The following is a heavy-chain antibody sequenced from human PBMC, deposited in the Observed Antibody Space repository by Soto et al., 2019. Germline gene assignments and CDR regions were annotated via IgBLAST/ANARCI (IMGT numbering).Heavy chain of an antibody. Sequence: QVQLQESGPGLVKPSETLSLTCTVSGGSVSSGSYYWSWIRQPPGKGLEWIGYIYYSGSTNYNPSLKSRVTISVDTSKNQFSLKLSSVTAADTAVYYCARDDREWLCDGMDVWGQGTTVTVSS. CDR3: ARDDREWLCDGMDV. CDR2: IYYSGST. J-gene: IGHJ6*02. V-gene: IGHV4-61*01. D-gene: IGHD3-3*01. CDR1: GGSVSSGSYY.